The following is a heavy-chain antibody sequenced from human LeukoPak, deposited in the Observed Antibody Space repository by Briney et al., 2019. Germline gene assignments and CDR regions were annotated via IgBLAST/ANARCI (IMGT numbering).Heavy chain of an antibody. V-gene: IGHV1-18*01. Sequence: GASVKVSCKASGDSFTSFGISWVRQAPGQGLEWMGWISAYNGNTNFAQKLQGRVTMTRDTSISTAYMELSRLRSDDTAMYYCARGTMNLDSWGQGTLVTVSS. D-gene: IGHD3-22*01. CDR2: ISAYNGNT. CDR3: ARGTMNLDS. J-gene: IGHJ4*02. CDR1: GDSFTSFG.